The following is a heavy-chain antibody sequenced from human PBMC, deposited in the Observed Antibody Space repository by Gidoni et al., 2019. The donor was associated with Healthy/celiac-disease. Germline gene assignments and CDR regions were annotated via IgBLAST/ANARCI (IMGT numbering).Heavy chain of an antibody. CDR3: AREWGAGRYSGYDPPADYYYYVMDV. CDR1: GGSISSSY. Sequence: HVQLQESGPGLVKPSETLSRTRTGSGGSISSSYWSWIRQPPGKGLDWIGYIYSSGSTNYNPSLKCRVTISGDTSKNQYSLELSAVTAADTAVYYCAREWGAGRYSGYDPPADYYYYVMDVWGQGTTVTVSS. V-gene: IGHV4-59*01. D-gene: IGHD5-12*01. J-gene: IGHJ6*02. CDR2: IYSSGST.